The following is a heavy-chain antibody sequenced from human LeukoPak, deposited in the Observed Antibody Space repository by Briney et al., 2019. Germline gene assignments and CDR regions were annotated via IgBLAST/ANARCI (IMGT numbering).Heavy chain of an antibody. CDR1: GGSISSGGYY. D-gene: IGHD3-22*01. CDR2: IYYSGST. CDR3: ARSPEQVVIKGAYFDY. J-gene: IGHJ4*02. Sequence: SETLSLTCTVSGGSISSGGYYLSWIRQHPGKGLECIGYIYYSGSTYYNPSLKSRVPISVDTSKNQFSLKLSSVTAADTAVYYCARSPEQVVIKGAYFDYWGQGTLVTVSS. V-gene: IGHV4-31*03.